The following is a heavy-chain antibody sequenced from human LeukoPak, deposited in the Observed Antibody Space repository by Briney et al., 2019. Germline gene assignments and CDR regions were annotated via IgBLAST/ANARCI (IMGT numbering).Heavy chain of an antibody. D-gene: IGHD6-6*01. CDR2: ISGSGAST. CDR1: GFTLSTNA. J-gene: IGHJ4*02. V-gene: IGHV3-23*01. CDR3: AKDDYSSSDY. Sequence: GGSLRLSCLTSGFTLSTNAMSWVRQAPGKGLEWISGISGSGASTYYADSVKGRFTISRDGSRNTLYLQMNSLRGDDTAVYYCAKDDYSSSDYWGQGTLVTVSS.